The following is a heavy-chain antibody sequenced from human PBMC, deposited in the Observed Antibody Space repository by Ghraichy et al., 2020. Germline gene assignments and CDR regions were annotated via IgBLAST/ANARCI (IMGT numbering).Heavy chain of an antibody. Sequence: ASVKVSCKASGYTFTSYGISWVRQAPGQGLEWMGWISAYNGNTNYAQKLQGRVTMTTDTSTSTAYMELRSLRSDDTAVYYCAAPGGFLPILPLDYWGQGTLVTVSS. CDR3: AAPGGFLPILPLDY. CDR2: ISAYNGNT. V-gene: IGHV1-18*01. D-gene: IGHD3-16*01. J-gene: IGHJ4*02. CDR1: GYTFTSYG.